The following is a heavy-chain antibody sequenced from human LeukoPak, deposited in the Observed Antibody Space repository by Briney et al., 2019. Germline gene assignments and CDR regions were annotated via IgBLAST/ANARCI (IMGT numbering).Heavy chain of an antibody. V-gene: IGHV3-66*02. Sequence: GGSLRLSCAASGFTVSSNYMSWVRQAPGKRLEWVSVIYSGGSAYYADSVQGRFTIFRDNSKNTLYLQMNILRAEDTAVYYCARETGVYWGQGTLVTVSS. J-gene: IGHJ4*02. D-gene: IGHD3-10*01. CDR1: GFTVSSNY. CDR3: ARETGVY. CDR2: IYSGGSA.